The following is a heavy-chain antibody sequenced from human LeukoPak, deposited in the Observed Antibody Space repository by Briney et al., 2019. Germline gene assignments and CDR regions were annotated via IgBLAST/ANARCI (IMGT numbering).Heavy chain of an antibody. CDR3: ARVLISGRYFDY. V-gene: IGHV4-34*01. Sequence: SETLSLTCAVYGGSFSGYYWSWIRQPPGKGLEWIGEINHSGSTNYNPSLKSRVTTSVDTSKNQFSLKLSSVTAADTAVYYCARVLISGRYFDYWGQGTLVTVSS. CDR2: INHSGST. J-gene: IGHJ4*02. CDR1: GGSFSGYY. D-gene: IGHD1-14*01.